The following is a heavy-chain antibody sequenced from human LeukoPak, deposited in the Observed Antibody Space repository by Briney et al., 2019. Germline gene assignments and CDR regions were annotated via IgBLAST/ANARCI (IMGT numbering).Heavy chain of an antibody. J-gene: IGHJ4*02. CDR1: GFTFSSYW. Sequence: PGGSLRLSCAASGFTFSSYWMHWVRQAPGKGLVWVSRINSDGSSTSYADSVKGRFTISRDNAKNTLYLQMNSLRAEDTAVYYCARSGYSSGYWNPLYYFDYWGQGTLVTVSS. CDR3: ARSGYSSGYWNPLYYFDY. CDR2: INSDGSST. D-gene: IGHD3-22*01. V-gene: IGHV3-74*01.